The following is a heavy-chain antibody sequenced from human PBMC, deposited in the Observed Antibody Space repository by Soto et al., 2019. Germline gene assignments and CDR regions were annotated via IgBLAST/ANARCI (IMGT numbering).Heavy chain of an antibody. J-gene: IGHJ6*02. Sequence: SGPTLVNPNLALTLTCAFSGFSLSTSGICVSWIRQPPGKALEWLALMDWDDDKYYSTSLKTRLTISKDTSKNQVVLTMTNMDPVDTATYYCARMLAFSYYYGMDVWGQGTTVTVSS. CDR1: GFSLSTSGIC. CDR3: ARMLAFSYYYGMDV. D-gene: IGHD6-6*01. CDR2: MDWDDDK. V-gene: IGHV2-70*01.